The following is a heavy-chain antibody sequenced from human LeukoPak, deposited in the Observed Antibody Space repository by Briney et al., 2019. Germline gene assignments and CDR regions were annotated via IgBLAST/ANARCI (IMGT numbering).Heavy chain of an antibody. J-gene: IGHJ4*02. CDR2: ISSSSSYI. Sequence: PGGSLRLSCAASGFTFSSYWMSWVRQAPGKGLEWVSSISSSSSYIYYADSVKGRFTISRDNAKNSLYLQMNSLRAEDTAVYYCARDVMTGAPGADYWGQGTLVTVSS. D-gene: IGHD1-26*01. V-gene: IGHV3-21*01. CDR1: GFTFSSYW. CDR3: ARDVMTGAPGADY.